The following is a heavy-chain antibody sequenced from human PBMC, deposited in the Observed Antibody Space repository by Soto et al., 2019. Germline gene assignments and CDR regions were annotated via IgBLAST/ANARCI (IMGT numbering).Heavy chain of an antibody. CDR2: IIPIFGTA. V-gene: IGHV1-69*05. CDR1: GGTFGSYA. D-gene: IGHD3-9*01. Sequence: ASVKVSCKASGGTFGSYARSWVRQAPGQGLEWMGGIIPIFGTANYAQKFQGRVTITTDESTSTAYMELSSLRSEDTAVYYCARDEQSYDILTGPRYPGYYYYGMDVWGQGTTVTVSS. CDR3: ARDEQSYDILTGPRYPGYYYYGMDV. J-gene: IGHJ6*02.